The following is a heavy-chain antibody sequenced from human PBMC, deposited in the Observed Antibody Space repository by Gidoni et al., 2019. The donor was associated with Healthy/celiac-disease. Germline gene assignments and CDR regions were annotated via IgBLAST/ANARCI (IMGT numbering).Heavy chain of an antibody. CDR3: ARERDSSGYSFDY. Sequence: QVQLVESGGGVVQPGRSLRLSCAASGFTFSSYAMHWVRQAPGKGLEWVAVISYDGSNKYYADSVKGRFTISRVNSKNTLYLQMNSLRAEDTAVYYCARERDSSGYSFDYWGQGTLVTVSS. CDR1: GFTFSSYA. J-gene: IGHJ4*02. CDR2: ISYDGSNK. V-gene: IGHV3-30*04. D-gene: IGHD3-22*01.